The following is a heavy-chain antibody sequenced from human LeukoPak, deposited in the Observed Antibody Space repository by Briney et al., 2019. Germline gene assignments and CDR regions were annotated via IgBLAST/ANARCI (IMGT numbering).Heavy chain of an antibody. CDR3: AREETGTTNDFDY. Sequence: SETLSLTCAVYGGSFSGYYWSWIRQPPGKGLEWIGEINHSGSTNYNPSLKSRVTISVDTPKNQFSLKLSSVTPADTAVYYCAREETGTTNDFDYWGQGTLVTVSS. J-gene: IGHJ4*02. CDR1: GGSFSGYY. V-gene: IGHV4-34*01. D-gene: IGHD1-1*01. CDR2: INHSGST.